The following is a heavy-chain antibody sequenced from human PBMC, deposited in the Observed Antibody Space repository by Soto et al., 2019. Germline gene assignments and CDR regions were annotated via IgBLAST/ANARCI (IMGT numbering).Heavy chain of an antibody. Sequence: SETLSLTCAVSGASFSGFYWSWIRQSPGKGLEWIGEIDHSGITNHNTALKSRATMSVDTSKNQFSLKLRSVTAADTAVYYCARGVSVTLAVQGGAPDKSYFDSWSQGTLVTVSS. CDR2: IDHSGIT. V-gene: IGHV4-34*04. J-gene: IGHJ4*02. D-gene: IGHD1-26*01. CDR3: ARGVSVTLAVQGGAPDKSYFDS. CDR1: GASFSGFY.